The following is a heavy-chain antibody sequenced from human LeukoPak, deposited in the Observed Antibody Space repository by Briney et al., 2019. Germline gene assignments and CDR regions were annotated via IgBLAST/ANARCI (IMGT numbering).Heavy chain of an antibody. D-gene: IGHD4/OR15-4a*01. CDR2: ISGSGGST. J-gene: IGHJ3*02. V-gene: IGHV3-23*01. CDR1: SGSFSGYY. CDR3: AKTPYDYLVGDI. Sequence: PSETLSLTCAVYSGSFSGYYWSWVRQAPGKGLEWVSAISGSGGSTYYADSVKGRFTISRDNSKNTLYLQMNSLRAEDTAVYYCAKTPYDYLVGDIWGQGTMVTVSS.